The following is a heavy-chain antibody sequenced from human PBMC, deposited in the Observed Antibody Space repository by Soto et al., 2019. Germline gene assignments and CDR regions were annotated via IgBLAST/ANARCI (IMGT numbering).Heavy chain of an antibody. CDR1: GFTFSNYY. D-gene: IGHD2-21*02. V-gene: IGHV3-21*01. CDR3: AREETAWPLAYGLDV. Sequence: LRLSCAVSGFTFSNYYIHWVRQAPGKGLEWVSSIRSGRDTFYADSVKGRFSISRDDATSSVSLQMNSLRGEDTAVYFCAREETAWPLAYGLDVWGQGTTVTVSS. J-gene: IGHJ6*02. CDR2: IRSGRDT.